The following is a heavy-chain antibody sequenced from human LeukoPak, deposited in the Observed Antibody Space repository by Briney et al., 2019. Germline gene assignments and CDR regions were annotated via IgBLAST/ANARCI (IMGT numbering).Heavy chain of an antibody. CDR1: GFTVSSSY. D-gene: IGHD4-17*01. CDR3: AKDLGGATVTTSGSFDY. Sequence: PGGSLRLSCITSGFTVSSSYMSWVRQAPGKGLEWVSAISGSGGSTYYADSVKGRFTISRDNSKNTLYLQMNSLRAEDTAVYYCAKDLGGATVTTSGSFDYWGQGTLVTVSS. CDR2: ISGSGGST. V-gene: IGHV3-23*01. J-gene: IGHJ4*02.